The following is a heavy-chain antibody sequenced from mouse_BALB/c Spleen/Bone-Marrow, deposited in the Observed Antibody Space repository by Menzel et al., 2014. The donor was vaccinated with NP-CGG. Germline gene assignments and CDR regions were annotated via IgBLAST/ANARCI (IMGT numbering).Heavy chain of an antibody. J-gene: IGHJ2*01. D-gene: IGHD1-2*01. V-gene: IGHV2-6-7*01. CDR2: IWGDGST. CDR3: ARDHFYGSFDY. Sequence: VKLQQSGPGLVAPSQCLYITCTVSGYSLTGYGVNWVSQPQGKGLEWLGIIWGDGSTNYNSHLKTRLGISNDNTKSQVFLKMNSRQTDDTSRYYYARDHFYGSFDYWGQGTTLTVSS. CDR1: GYSLTGYG.